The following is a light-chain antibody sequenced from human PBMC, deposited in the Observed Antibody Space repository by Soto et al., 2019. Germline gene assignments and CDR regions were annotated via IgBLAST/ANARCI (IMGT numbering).Light chain of an antibody. CDR1: QGSRHD. CDR2: AAS. V-gene: IGKV1-17*01. J-gene: IGKJ4*01. CDR3: LQHNSYPQLT. Sequence: DIQMTQSPSSLSASVGDRVTITCRASQGSRHDLGWDQQKPGKAPKRLIYAASSLQSGVPSRFSGSGSGTEFTLTISSLQPEDCATYDCLQHNSYPQLTVGGGTKVEIK.